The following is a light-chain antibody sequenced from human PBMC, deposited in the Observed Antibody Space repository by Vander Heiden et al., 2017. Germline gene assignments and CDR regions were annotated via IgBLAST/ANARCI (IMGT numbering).Light chain of an antibody. V-gene: IGLV3-9*01. Sequence: SYELTQPLSVSVALGQTARITCGGNNIGSKNVHWYQQKPGQAPVLVIYTDSNRPSGIPERFSGSNSGNTATLTISRAQAGDEADYYCQVWDSSTEGVFGTGTKVTVL. CDR2: TDS. J-gene: IGLJ1*01. CDR1: NIGSKN. CDR3: QVWDSSTEGV.